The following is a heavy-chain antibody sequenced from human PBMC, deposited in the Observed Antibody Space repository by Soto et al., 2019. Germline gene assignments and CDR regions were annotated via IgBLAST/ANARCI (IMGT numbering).Heavy chain of an antibody. CDR1: GYTFTSYY. V-gene: IGHV1-46*01. J-gene: IGHJ5*02. D-gene: IGHD5-18*01. CDR3: ARSISGYSYGLPTYNWFDP. CDR2: INPSGGST. Sequence: ASVKVSCKASGYTFTSYYMHWVRQAPGQGLEWMGIINPSGGSTSYAQKFQGRVTMTRDTSTSTVYMELSSLRSEDTAVYYCARSISGYSYGLPTYNWFDPWGQGTLVTVSS.